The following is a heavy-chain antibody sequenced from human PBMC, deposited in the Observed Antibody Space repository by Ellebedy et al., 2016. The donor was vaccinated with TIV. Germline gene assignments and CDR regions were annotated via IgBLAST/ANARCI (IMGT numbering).Heavy chain of an antibody. V-gene: IGHV4-59*01. J-gene: IGHJ4*02. CDR3: AKDRDIVGGATCFDY. CDR2: FYDDGTVRSI. D-gene: IGHD1-26*01. Sequence: SETLSLTCTVSGGSISDYYWSWLRQPPGKGLEWIAYFYDDGTVRSISYNPFLKSRVTISLDTSKKEVSLNLRSISAADTAVYYCAKDRDIVGGATCFDYWGQGTLVSVSS. CDR1: GGSISDYY.